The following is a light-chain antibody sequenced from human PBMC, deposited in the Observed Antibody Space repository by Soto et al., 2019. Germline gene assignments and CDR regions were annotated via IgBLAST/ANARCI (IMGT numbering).Light chain of an antibody. CDR3: HQYDSTRLVT. V-gene: IGKV3-20*01. Sequence: EIVLTQSPGTLSLSPGERATLSCRASQSVSSSYLAWYQQKPGQAPRLLIYGASSRATGIPDRCSGSGSGTEFSLTISRLEPSDYAVYYCHQYDSTRLVTFGQGTKLEIK. CDR2: GAS. CDR1: QSVSSSY. J-gene: IGKJ2*01.